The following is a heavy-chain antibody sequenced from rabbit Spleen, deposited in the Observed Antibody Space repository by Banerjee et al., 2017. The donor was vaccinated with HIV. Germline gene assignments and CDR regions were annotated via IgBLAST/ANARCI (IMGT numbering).Heavy chain of an antibody. CDR3: ARDAGSSFSSYGMDL. D-gene: IGHD8-1*01. CDR2: IAGGSSGFT. CDR1: GFSFSSSYY. J-gene: IGHJ6*01. Sequence: QSLEESGGDLVKPGAPLTLTCTASGFSFSSSYYMCWVRQAPGKGLEWIACIAGGSSGFTYSATWAKGRFTCSKTSSTTVTLQMTSLTVADTATYFCARDAGSSFSSYGMDLWGPGTLVTVS. V-gene: IGHV1S40*01.